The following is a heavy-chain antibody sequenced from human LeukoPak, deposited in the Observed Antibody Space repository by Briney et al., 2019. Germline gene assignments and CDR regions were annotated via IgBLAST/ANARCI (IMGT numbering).Heavy chain of an antibody. Sequence: GGTLRLSCAASGFTFRRYGMSWVRQAPGKGLEWVSVIYSGGSTYYADSVKGRSTISRDNSKNTLYLQMNSLRAEDTAVYYCARDRRSEGWFGELSPEKYASDIWGQGTMVTVSS. J-gene: IGHJ3*02. V-gene: IGHV3-66*01. CDR3: ARDRRSEGWFGELSPEKYASDI. CDR1: GFTFRRYG. CDR2: IYSGGST. D-gene: IGHD3-10*01.